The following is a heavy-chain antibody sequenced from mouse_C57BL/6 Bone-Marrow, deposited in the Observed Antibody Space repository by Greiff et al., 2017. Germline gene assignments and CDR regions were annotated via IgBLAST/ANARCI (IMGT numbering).Heavy chain of an antibody. Sequence: EVQGVESGGGLVKPGGSLKLSCAASGFTFSDYGMHWVRQAPEKGLEWVAYISSGSSTIFYADTVKGRFTISRDNAKNTLFLQMTSLRSEDQAMYYCARGVCYAMDYWGQGTSVTVSS. J-gene: IGHJ4*01. CDR2: ISSGSSTI. CDR1: GFTFSDYG. CDR3: ARGVCYAMDY. V-gene: IGHV5-17*01.